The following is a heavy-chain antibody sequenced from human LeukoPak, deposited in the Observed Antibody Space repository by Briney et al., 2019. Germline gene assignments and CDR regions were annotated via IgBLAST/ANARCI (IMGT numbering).Heavy chain of an antibody. J-gene: IGHJ5*02. CDR2: IYYSGST. V-gene: IGHV4-59*01. D-gene: IGHD6-6*01. CDR1: GGSISSYY. Sequence: SETLSLTCTVSGGSISSYYWSWIRQPPGKGLEWIGYIYYSGSTNYNPSLKSRVTISVETSKNQFSLKLSSVTAADTAVYYCARDGSAARRIWGGWFDPWGQGTLVTVSS. CDR3: ARDGSAARRIWGGWFDP.